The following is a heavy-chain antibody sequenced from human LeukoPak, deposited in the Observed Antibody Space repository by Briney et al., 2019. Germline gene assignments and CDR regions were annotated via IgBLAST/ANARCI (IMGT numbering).Heavy chain of an antibody. CDR2: INPNSGGT. Sequence: ASVKVSCKASGYTFTGYYMHWVRQAPGQGLEWMGWINPNSGGTNYAQKFQGRVTMTRDTSISTAYMELSRLRSDDTAVYYCARNSGDGYNFDYWGQGTLVTVSS. J-gene: IGHJ4*02. CDR3: ARNSGDGYNFDY. CDR1: GYTFTGYY. D-gene: IGHD5-24*01. V-gene: IGHV1-2*02.